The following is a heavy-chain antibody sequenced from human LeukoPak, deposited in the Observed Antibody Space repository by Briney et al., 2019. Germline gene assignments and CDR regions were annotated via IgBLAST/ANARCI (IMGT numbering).Heavy chain of an antibody. CDR1: GFTFSSYS. Sequence: GGSLRLSCAASGFTFSSYSMNWVRQAPGKGLEWVSSISSSSSSYIYYADSVKGRFTISRDNAKNSLYLQMNSLRAEDTAVYYCARDTRKMAKFGTDAFDIWGQGTMVTVSS. CDR3: ARDTRKMAKFGTDAFDI. J-gene: IGHJ3*02. CDR2: ISSSSSSYI. D-gene: IGHD5-24*01. V-gene: IGHV3-21*01.